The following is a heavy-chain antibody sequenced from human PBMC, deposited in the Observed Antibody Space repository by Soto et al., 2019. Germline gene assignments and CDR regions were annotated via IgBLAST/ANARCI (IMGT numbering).Heavy chain of an antibody. D-gene: IGHD3-9*01. V-gene: IGHV3-33*01. J-gene: IGHJ4*02. Sequence: QVQLVESGGGVVQPGRSLRLSCAASGFTFSSYGMHWVRQAPGKGLEWVAVIWYDGSNKYYADSARGRFTISRDNSNNTLQLQLNSVRAEGTAVYYCARVDILTCGVGDYWGQGTLVTLST. CDR1: GFTFSSYG. CDR2: IWYDGSNK. CDR3: ARVDILTCGVGDY.